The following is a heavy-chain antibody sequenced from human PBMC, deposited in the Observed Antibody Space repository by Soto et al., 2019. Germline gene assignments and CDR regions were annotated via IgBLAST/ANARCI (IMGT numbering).Heavy chain of an antibody. CDR1: GYAFTSYC. J-gene: IGHJ6*02. CDR2: ISAYNGNT. CDR3: ARVGEYNWNYRSGMDV. D-gene: IGHD1-7*01. Sequence: ASVNVSWKSSGYAFTSYCISWVRQAPGQGLEWMGWISAYNGNTNYAQKLQGRVTMTTDTSTSTAYMELRSLRSDDTAVYYCARVGEYNWNYRSGMDVWSQGTTVTVSS. V-gene: IGHV1-18*04.